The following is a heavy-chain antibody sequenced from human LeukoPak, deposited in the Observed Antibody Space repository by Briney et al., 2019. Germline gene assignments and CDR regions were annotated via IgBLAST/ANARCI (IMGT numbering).Heavy chain of an antibody. J-gene: IGHJ5*02. Sequence: GGSLRLSCAASGFTFSSYGMHWVRQAPGKGLEWVAVIWYDGSNKYYADSVKGRFTISRDDSKNTLYLQMDSLRAEDTAVYYCARENSGWFDPWGQGTLVTVSS. CDR2: IWYDGSNK. D-gene: IGHD4-23*01. CDR1: GFTFSSYG. CDR3: ARENSGWFDP. V-gene: IGHV3-33*01.